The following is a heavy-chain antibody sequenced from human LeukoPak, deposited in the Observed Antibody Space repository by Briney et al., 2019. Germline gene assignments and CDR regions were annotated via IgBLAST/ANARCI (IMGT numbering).Heavy chain of an antibody. D-gene: IGHD3-10*01. V-gene: IGHV3-15*05. CDR3: ATDLGGTMIRGVIVS. J-gene: IGHJ4*02. CDR2: IKSKGDGETT. Sequence: GGSLRLSCAAPGFTFTNAWMTWVRQAPGKGLEWVGRIKSKGDGETTDYASFVKGRFSMSRDDSRATMYLQMYSLEAEDTAVYYCATDLGGTMIRGVIVSWGQGALVTVSS. CDR1: GFTFTNAW.